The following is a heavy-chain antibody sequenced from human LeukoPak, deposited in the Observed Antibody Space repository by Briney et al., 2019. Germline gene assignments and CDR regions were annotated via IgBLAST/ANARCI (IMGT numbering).Heavy chain of an antibody. CDR2: IYYGGST. D-gene: IGHD2-15*01. J-gene: IGHJ3*02. CDR1: GGSISSGGYY. CDR3: AREGCSGGSCYATSDAFDI. V-gene: IGHV4-31*03. Sequence: PSQTLSLTCTVSGGSISSGGYYWSWIRQHPGKGLEWIGYIYYGGSTYYNPSLKSRVTISVDTSKNQFSLKPSSVTAADTAVYYCAREGCSGGSCYATSDAFDIWGQGTMVAVSS.